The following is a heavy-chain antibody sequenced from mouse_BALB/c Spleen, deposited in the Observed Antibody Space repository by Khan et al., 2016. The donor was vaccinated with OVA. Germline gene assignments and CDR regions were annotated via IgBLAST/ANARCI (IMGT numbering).Heavy chain of an antibody. CDR1: GYTFTSYT. CDR3: ARTHER. V-gene: IGHV1-4*01. J-gene: IGHJ2*01. CDR2: INPSSGYT. Sequence: QVQLQQSGAELARPGASVKMSCKASGYTFTSYTMHWVNQRPGQGLEWIGYINPSSGYTKYNQKFKDKATLTADKSSSTAYMQLVSLTSEDSAVYYCARTHERWGQGTTRTVSS.